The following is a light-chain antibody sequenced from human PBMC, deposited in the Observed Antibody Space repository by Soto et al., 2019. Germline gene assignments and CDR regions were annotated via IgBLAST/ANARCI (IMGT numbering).Light chain of an antibody. V-gene: IGKV1-39*01. J-gene: IGKJ2*01. Sequence: DIQMTQSPSSLSASVGDRVTITCRASQTISTYLNWYQQKPGKAPKLLIYAASSLQSGVPSRFSCSGSGTEFTLTISSPQPEDFATYYCQQSHGSPYTFSQGTKLEIK. CDR2: AAS. CDR3: QQSHGSPYT. CDR1: QTISTY.